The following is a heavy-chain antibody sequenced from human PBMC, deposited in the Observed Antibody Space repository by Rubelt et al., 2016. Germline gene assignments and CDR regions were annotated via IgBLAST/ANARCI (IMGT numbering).Heavy chain of an antibody. J-gene: IGHJ4*02. CDR2: ISGSGGST. CDR1: GFTFSSYA. D-gene: IGHD6-19*01. Sequence: EVQLLESGGGLVQPGGSLRLSCAASGFTFSSYAMSWVRQAPGKGLEWVSAISGSGGSTYYADSVKGRLTISRDNSKNTLYLQMNSLRAEDTAVYYCARVWLVKSGLDYWGQGTLVTVSS. CDR3: ARVWLVKSGLDY. V-gene: IGHV3-23*01.